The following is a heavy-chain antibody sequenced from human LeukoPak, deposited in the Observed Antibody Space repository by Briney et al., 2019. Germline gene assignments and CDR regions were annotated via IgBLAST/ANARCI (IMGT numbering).Heavy chain of an antibody. D-gene: IGHD4-17*01. V-gene: IGHV1-3*01. Sequence: ASVKVSCKASGYTFTSYAMHWVRQAPGQRLEWMGWINAGNGNTKYSQKFQGRVTITRDTSASTAYMELSSLRSEDTAVYHCAREGRYGDYAGYWGQGTLVTASS. CDR2: INAGNGNT. J-gene: IGHJ4*02. CDR3: AREGRYGDYAGY. CDR1: GYTFTSYA.